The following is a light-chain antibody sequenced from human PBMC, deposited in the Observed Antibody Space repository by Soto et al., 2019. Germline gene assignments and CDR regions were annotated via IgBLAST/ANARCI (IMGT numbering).Light chain of an antibody. V-gene: IGLV1-44*01. J-gene: IGLJ1*01. CDR2: SNN. CDR3: AAWDDSLNGYV. Sequence: QSVLTQPPSASGTPGQRVTISCSGSSSNIGSNTVNWYQQLPGTAPKLPIYSNNQRPSRVPDRFSGSKSGTSASLAISGLQSEDEADYYCAAWDDSLNGYVFGTGTKLTVL. CDR1: SSNIGSNT.